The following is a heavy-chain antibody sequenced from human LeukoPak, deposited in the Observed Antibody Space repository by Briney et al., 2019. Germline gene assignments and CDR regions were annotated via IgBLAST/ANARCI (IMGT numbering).Heavy chain of an antibody. D-gene: IGHD6-6*01. J-gene: IGHJ6*03. CDR3: AKDGQDSSSSRVYYYYYYMDV. V-gene: IGHV3-33*06. Sequence: GGSLRLSCAASGFTFSSYSMNWVRQAPGKGLEWVAVIWYDGSNKYYADSVKGRFTISRDNSKNTLYLQMNSLRAEDTAVYYCAKDGQDSSSSRVYYYYYYMDVWGKGTTVTVSS. CDR2: IWYDGSNK. CDR1: GFTFSSYS.